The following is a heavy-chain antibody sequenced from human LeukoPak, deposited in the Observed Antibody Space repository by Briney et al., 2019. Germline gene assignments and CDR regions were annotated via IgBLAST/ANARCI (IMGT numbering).Heavy chain of an antibody. D-gene: IGHD2-15*01. Sequence: GGSLRLSCAASGFTFSTYAMTWVRQSPGKGLEWVSDISDSGGRKYYADSVKGRFTSSRDNSKNTVYLEMNSLRAEDTAIYYCAKDKGYCSSDVCYPPYGMDVWGQGTTVTVSS. CDR1: GFTFSTYA. V-gene: IGHV3-23*01. CDR3: AKDKGYCSSDVCYPPYGMDV. CDR2: ISDSGGRK. J-gene: IGHJ6*02.